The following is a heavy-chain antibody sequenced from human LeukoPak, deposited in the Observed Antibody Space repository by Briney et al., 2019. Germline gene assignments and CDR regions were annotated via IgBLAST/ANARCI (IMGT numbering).Heavy chain of an antibody. Sequence: ASVKVSCKASGYTFTSYYMHWVRQAPGQGLEWMGIINPSGGSTSYAQKFQGRVTMTTDTSTSTAYMELRSLRSDDTAVYYCARDGLMATIGIDYWGQGTLVTVSS. CDR1: GYTFTSYY. J-gene: IGHJ4*02. V-gene: IGHV1-46*01. CDR2: INPSGGST. CDR3: ARDGLMATIGIDY. D-gene: IGHD5-24*01.